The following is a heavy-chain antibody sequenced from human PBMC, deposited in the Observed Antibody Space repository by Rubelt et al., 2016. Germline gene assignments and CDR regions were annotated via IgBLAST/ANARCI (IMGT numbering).Heavy chain of an antibody. CDR1: GFTFSSYG. CDR2: ISPDESKK. CDR3: ARSLRDNGGVFDY. V-gene: IGHV3-33*05. Sequence: QLVESGGGVVQPGRSLRLSCGASGFTFSSYGVHWVRQAPGKGLEWVAVISPDESKKYYADSVKGRFTISRDNSKNTLYLQMNTLRAEDTAVYYCARSLRDNGGVFDYWGQGTLVTVSS. J-gene: IGHJ4*02. D-gene: IGHD4-23*01.